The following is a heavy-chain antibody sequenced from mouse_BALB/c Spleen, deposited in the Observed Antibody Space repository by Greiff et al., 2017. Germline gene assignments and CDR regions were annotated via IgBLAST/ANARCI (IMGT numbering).Heavy chain of an antibody. CDR2: IWAGGST. CDR1: GFSLTSYG. D-gene: IGHD2-2*01. J-gene: IGHJ4*01. CDR3: ARETLGSFAMDY. Sequence: VKLVESGPGLVAPSQSLSITCTVSGFSLTSYGVHWVRQPPGKGLEWLGVIWAGGSTNYNSALMSRLSISKDNSKSQVFLKMNSLQTDDTAMYYCARETLGSFAMDYWGQGTSVTVSS. V-gene: IGHV2-9*02.